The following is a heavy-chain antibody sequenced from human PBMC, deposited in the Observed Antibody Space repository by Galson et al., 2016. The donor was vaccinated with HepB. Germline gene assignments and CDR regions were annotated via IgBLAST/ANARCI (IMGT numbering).Heavy chain of an antibody. Sequence: SLRLSCAVSGFTFNSYAMTWVRQAPGKGLEWVSGISGSGGSTYYADSVKGRFTISRDNSKNTLYLQMNSLRAEDTAVYYCAKGGVPAVYDYYYGMDVWGQGTTVTVSS. CDR3: AKGGVPAVYDYYYGMDV. CDR1: GFTFNSYA. CDR2: ISGSGGST. V-gene: IGHV3-23*01. D-gene: IGHD2-2*01. J-gene: IGHJ6*02.